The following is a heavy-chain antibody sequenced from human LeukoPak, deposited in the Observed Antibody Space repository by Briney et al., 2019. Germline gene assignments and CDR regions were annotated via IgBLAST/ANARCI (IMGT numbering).Heavy chain of an antibody. V-gene: IGHV1-2*02. CDR2: INPNSGGT. D-gene: IGHD1-26*01. J-gene: IGHJ4*02. CDR3: ARGIVGATKPDY. Sequence: ASVKVSCKASGYTFTGYYMHWVRQAPGQGLEWMGWINPNSGGTNHAQKFQGRVTMTRDTSISTAYMELSRLRSDDTAVYYCARGIVGATKPDYWGQGTLVTVSS. CDR1: GYTFTGYY.